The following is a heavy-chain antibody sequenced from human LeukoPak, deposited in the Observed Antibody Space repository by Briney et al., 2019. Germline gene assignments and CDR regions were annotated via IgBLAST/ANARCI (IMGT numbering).Heavy chain of an antibody. V-gene: IGHV4-4*07. CDR2: IYASGRT. Sequence: SETLSLTCTVSGDSTNNYYWSWIRQPAGKGLEWIGRIYASGRTNYNPSLKSRVTLSIDTSKNQFSLKLSSVTAADTAVYYCARDQGAVAGIDPWGQGTLVTVSS. CDR1: GDSTNNYY. CDR3: ARDQGAVAGIDP. D-gene: IGHD6-19*01. J-gene: IGHJ5*02.